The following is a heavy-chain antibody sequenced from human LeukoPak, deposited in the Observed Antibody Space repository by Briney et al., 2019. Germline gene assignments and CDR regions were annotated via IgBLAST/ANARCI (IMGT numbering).Heavy chain of an antibody. CDR2: IKEDGSYK. V-gene: IGHV3-7*05. Sequence: PGGSLRLSCAASGFTFSDYFMTWIRQAPGKGLEWVANIKEDGSYKYYVDSVKGRFTISRDNAKNSLYLQMNSLRAEDTAIYYCARGMTVAANWFDPWGQGTLVTVSS. D-gene: IGHD6-19*01. CDR3: ARGMTVAANWFDP. J-gene: IGHJ5*02. CDR1: GFTFSDYF.